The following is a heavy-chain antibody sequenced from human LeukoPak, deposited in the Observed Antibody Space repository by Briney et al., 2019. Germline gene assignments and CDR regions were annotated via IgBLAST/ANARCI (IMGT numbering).Heavy chain of an antibody. V-gene: IGHV7-4-1*02. CDR2: ISTKTGNP. J-gene: IGHJ4*02. Sequence: ASVKVSCKASGYTFISYGISWVRQAPGQGLEWMGWISTKTGNPKYAQGFRGRFVFSLDTSVSTAYLQISSLKAEDTGVYFCLRWSEGSESFDYWGQGTLVTVSS. CDR1: GYTFISYG. CDR3: LRWSEGSESFDY.